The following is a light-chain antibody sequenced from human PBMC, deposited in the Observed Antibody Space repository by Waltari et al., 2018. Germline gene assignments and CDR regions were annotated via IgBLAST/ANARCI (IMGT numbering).Light chain of an antibody. Sequence: EIVLTQSPGTLSLSPGERATLSCRASQSVRSSYLAWYQQKPGQAPRLLIYGASSRGTGIPDRFSGSGSGTDFTLTISRLEPEDFAVYYCQQYGTLITFGQGTRLEIK. J-gene: IGKJ5*01. CDR2: GAS. CDR1: QSVRSSY. V-gene: IGKV3-20*01. CDR3: QQYGTLIT.